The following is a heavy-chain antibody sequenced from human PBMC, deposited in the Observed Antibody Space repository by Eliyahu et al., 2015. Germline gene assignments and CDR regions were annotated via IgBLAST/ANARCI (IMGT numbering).Heavy chain of an antibody. Sequence: QVQLQQWGAGLLKPSETLSLTCAVYGGSFSGYYWSWIRQPPGKGLEWIGEINHSGSTNYNPSLKSRVTISVDTSKNQFSLKLSSVTAADTAVYYCARGLRYCSSTSCLGWFDPWGQGTLVTVSS. V-gene: IGHV4-34*01. CDR2: INHSGST. CDR3: ARGLRYCSSTSCLGWFDP. CDR1: GGSFSGYY. J-gene: IGHJ5*02. D-gene: IGHD2-2*01.